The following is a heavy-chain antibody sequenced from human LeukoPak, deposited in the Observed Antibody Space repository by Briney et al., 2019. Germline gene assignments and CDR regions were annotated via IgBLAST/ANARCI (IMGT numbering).Heavy chain of an antibody. CDR1: GFTFSSYA. CDR2: ISYDGSNK. CDR3: ARVPGMTMTGGFDY. J-gene: IGHJ4*02. D-gene: IGHD3-9*01. Sequence: GGSLRLSCAASGFTFSSYAMHWVRQAPGKGLEWVAVISYDGSNKYYADSVKGRFTISRDNSKNTLYLQMNSLRAEDTGVYYCARVPGMTMTGGFDYWGQGTLVTVSS. V-gene: IGHV3-30-3*01.